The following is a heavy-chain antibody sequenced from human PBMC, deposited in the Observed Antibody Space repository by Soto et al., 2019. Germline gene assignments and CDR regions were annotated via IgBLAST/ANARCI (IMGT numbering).Heavy chain of an antibody. CDR3: AKVRKEAAHGGFDY. V-gene: IGHV4-59*01. D-gene: IGHD2-15*01. CDR1: GGSISSYY. J-gene: IGHJ4*02. Sequence: QVQLQESGPGLVKPSETLSLTCTVSGGSISSYYWSWIRQPPGKGLEWIGYIYYSGSTNYNPSLKSRVTISVDTSKNQFSLKLSSVTAADTAVYYCAKVRKEAAHGGFDYWGQGTLVTVSS. CDR2: IYYSGST.